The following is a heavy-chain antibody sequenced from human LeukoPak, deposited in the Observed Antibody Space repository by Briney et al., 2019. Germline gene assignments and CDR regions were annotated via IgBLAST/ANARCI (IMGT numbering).Heavy chain of an antibody. CDR3: AHRRPEFITGTTFDY. V-gene: IGHV2-5*01. CDR1: GFSLSTSGVG. J-gene: IGHJ4*02. CDR2: IYWNDDK. D-gene: IGHD1-7*01. Sequence: SGPTLVKPTQTLTLTCTFSGFSLSTSGVGVGWIRQPPGKALEWLALIYWNDDKRYSPSLKSRLTITKDTSKNQVVLTMTNMDPVDTATYYCAHRRPEFITGTTFDYWGQGTLVTVSS.